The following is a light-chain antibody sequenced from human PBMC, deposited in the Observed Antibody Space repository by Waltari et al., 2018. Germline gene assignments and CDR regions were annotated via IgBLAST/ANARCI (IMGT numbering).Light chain of an antibody. Sequence: QPALTQPASVSGSPGQSITISCTGSSNEIGNSNHACWSQQHPGNAPRLIISEVTERPSGVSDRFSGSKSGNTASLTISGLQAEDEADYYCLSYTTRISFVFGGGTKLSVL. CDR2: EVT. J-gene: IGLJ2*01. CDR1: SNEIGNSNH. V-gene: IGLV2-23*02. CDR3: LSYTTRISFV.